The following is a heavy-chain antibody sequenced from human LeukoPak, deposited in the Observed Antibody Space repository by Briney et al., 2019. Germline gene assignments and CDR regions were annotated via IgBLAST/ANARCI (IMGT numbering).Heavy chain of an antibody. CDR2: IKEDGSVK. V-gene: IGHV3-7*01. Sequence: PGGSLRLSCTGSGFTFSNSCMTWVRQAPGKGLEWVADIKEDGSVKNYVEYVKGRFTISRGNAKNSLHLQMSSLRVEDTAVYYCAGYHAYSTYVYWGQGTLVRVSS. J-gene: IGHJ4*02. D-gene: IGHD2/OR15-2a*01. CDR3: AGYHAYSTYVY. CDR1: GFTFSNSC.